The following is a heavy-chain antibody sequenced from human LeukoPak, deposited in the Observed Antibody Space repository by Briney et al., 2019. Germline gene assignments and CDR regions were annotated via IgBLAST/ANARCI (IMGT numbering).Heavy chain of an antibody. CDR2: IRSKANSYAT. J-gene: IGHJ3*02. D-gene: IGHD3-22*01. CDR3: ARDLHYYDSSGYPTHDAFDI. V-gene: IGHV3-73*01. Sequence: PGGSLRLSCVASGFTFSGSAMHWVRQASGKGLEWVGRIRSKANSYATAYAASVKGRFTISRDDSKNTAYLQMNSLKTEDTAVYYCARDLHYYDSSGYPTHDAFDIWGQGTMVTVSS. CDR1: GFTFSGSA.